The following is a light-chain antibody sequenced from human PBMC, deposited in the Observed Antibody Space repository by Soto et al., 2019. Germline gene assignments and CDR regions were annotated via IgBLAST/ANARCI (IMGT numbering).Light chain of an antibody. V-gene: IGLV2-14*01. J-gene: IGLJ1*01. CDR2: DVS. CDR1: SSDVGGYNY. Sequence: QSALTQPASVSGSPGQSITISCTGTSSDVGGYNYVSWYQQHPGKAPKLMIYDVSNRPSGVSNRFSGSKSGNTASLTISGLQAEDEADYYCSSYTGSSPLYAFGTGTKVTVL. CDR3: SSYTGSSPLYA.